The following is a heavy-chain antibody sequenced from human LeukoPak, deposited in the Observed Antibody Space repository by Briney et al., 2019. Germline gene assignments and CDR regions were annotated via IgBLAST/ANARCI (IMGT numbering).Heavy chain of an antibody. J-gene: IGHJ4*02. CDR2: ISYDGSNK. CDR1: GFTFSSYG. V-gene: IGHV3-30*18. Sequence: PGGSLRLSCAASGFTFSSYGMHWVRQAPGKGLEGVAVISYDGSNKYYADSVKGRFTISRDNSKNTLYLQMNSLRAEDTAVYYCAKGPTVTTLDYWGQGTLVTVSS. CDR3: AKGPTVTTLDY. D-gene: IGHD4-17*01.